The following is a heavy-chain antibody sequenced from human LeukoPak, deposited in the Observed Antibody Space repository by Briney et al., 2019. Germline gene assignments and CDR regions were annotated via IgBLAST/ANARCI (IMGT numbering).Heavy chain of an antibody. J-gene: IGHJ4*02. D-gene: IGHD3-10*01. Sequence: SETLSLTCAVYGGSFSGYYWTLIRQTPGKGLEWIGSIYYSGSTYYNPSLKSRVTISVDTSKNQFSLKLSSVTAADTAVYYCARHRRRGYYYGSEYYFDYWGQGTLVTVSS. CDR3: ARHRRRGYYYGSEYYFDY. CDR1: GGSFSGYY. CDR2: IYYSGST. V-gene: IGHV4-39*01.